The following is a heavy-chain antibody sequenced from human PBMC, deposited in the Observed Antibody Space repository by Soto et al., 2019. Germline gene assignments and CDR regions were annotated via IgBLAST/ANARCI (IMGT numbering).Heavy chain of an antibody. D-gene: IGHD4-4*01. J-gene: IGHJ6*02. CDR1: GFSLSTSGMC. CDR3: ARLRGTVMYGMDV. V-gene: IGHV2-70*11. CDR2: IDWDDDK. Sequence: SGPTLVNPTQTLTLNCTFSGFSLSTSGMCVSWIRQPPGKALEWLARIDWDDDKYHSTSLKTRLTISKDTSKNQVVLTMTNMDPVDTATYYCARLRGTVMYGMDVWGQGTTVTVSS.